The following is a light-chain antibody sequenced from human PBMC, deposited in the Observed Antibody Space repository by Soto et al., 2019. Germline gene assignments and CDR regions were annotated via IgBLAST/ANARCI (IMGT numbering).Light chain of an antibody. V-gene: IGKV3-20*01. CDR1: QSGSSTY. J-gene: IGKJ3*01. CDR2: GAS. CDR3: QQYGDSPLT. Sequence: EIVLTQSPGTLSLSPGERATLSCRASQSGSSTYLAWYQQKPGQAPRLLIYGASNRATGIPDRFSGSGSGTDFTLTISRLEPEDFGVYYCQQYGDSPLTSGPGTKVDI.